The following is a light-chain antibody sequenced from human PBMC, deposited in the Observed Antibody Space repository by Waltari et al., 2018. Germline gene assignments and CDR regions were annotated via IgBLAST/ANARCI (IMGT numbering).Light chain of an antibody. Sequence: SPGERATLSCRASQSVSRNYLNWYQQKGGQAPRLLIHGASIRATGIPDRFSGSGSGTDFTLTISRLEPEDFAVYYCQQYDGEVLTFGGGTKVEI. J-gene: IGKJ4*01. CDR1: QSVSRNY. V-gene: IGKV3-20*01. CDR2: GAS. CDR3: QQYDGEVLT.